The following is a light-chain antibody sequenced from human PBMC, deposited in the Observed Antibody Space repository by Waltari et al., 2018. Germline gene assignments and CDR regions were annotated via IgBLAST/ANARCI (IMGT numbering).Light chain of an antibody. V-gene: IGLV3-19*01. J-gene: IGLJ2*01. CDR1: RLRRYY. CDR2: GKN. Sequence: SSELTQDPAVSVALGPPVRITCQGDRLRRYYASWYQQKAGQAPVLVIYGKNSRPSGIPDRFSGSTSGNTASLTITGAQAEDEADYYCNSRDRSGNYLGVFGGGTKLTVL. CDR3: NSRDRSGNYLGV.